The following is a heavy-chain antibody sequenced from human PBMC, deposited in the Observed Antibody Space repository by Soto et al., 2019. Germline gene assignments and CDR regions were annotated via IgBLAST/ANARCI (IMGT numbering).Heavy chain of an antibody. D-gene: IGHD7-27*01. V-gene: IGHV5-51*01. CDR2: IYPGDFDT. Sequence: PGESLKISCKGSGYSFTTYWIGWVRQMPGKGLEYMGIIYPGDFDTRYSPSFQGQVTISVDNSISTACLQWSSLKASDTVFYYCARASWGFVYPYHFDWWGQGTMVTVSS. J-gene: IGHJ4*02. CDR3: ARASWGFVYPYHFDW. CDR1: GYSFTTYW.